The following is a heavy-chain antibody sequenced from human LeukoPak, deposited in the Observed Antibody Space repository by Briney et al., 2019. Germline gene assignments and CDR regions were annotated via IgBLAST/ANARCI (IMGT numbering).Heavy chain of an antibody. CDR3: ARGFSDYPYFFDS. D-gene: IGHD5-12*01. V-gene: IGHV4-30-2*01. CDR2: IFHTGNT. CDR1: GGSISGVTYF. Sequence: SQTLSLNCAVSGGSISGVTYFWHWIRQPPGKGLEWVGYIFHTGNTYYHPSLKSRVTISIDTSRTQFSRKLSSVSAADTAIYYCARGFSDYPYFFDSWGQGALVTVSS. J-gene: IGHJ4*02.